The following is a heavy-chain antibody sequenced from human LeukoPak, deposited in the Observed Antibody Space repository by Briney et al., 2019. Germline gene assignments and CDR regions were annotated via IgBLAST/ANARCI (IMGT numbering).Heavy chain of an antibody. CDR3: ARAGTNYDILTGYPNDAFDI. CDR1: GFTFSGYW. CDR2: INQNGGEK. J-gene: IGHJ3*02. V-gene: IGHV3-7*01. D-gene: IGHD3-9*01. Sequence: GGSLRLSCADSGFTFSGYWMNWVRQAPGKGLEWVANINQNGGEKYYVDSVKGRFTISRDNSKNTLYLQMNSLRAEDTAVYYCARAGTNYDILTGYPNDAFDIWGQGTMVTVSS.